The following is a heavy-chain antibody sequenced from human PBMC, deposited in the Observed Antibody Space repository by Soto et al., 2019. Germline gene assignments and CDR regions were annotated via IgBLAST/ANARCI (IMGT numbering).Heavy chain of an antibody. CDR3: ARDGDIVATISTIYYYYGMDV. CDR2: IWYDGSNK. Sequence: QVQLVESGGGVVQPGRSLRLSCAASGFTFSSYGMHWVRQAPGKGLEWVAVIWYDGSNKYYADSVKGRFTISRDNSKNTLYLQMNSLRAEDTAVYYCARDGDIVATISTIYYYYGMDVWGQGTTVTVFS. V-gene: IGHV3-33*01. CDR1: GFTFSSYG. J-gene: IGHJ6*02. D-gene: IGHD5-12*01.